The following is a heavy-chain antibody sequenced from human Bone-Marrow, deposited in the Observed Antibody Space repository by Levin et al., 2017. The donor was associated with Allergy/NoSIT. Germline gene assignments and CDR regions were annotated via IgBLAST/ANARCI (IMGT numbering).Heavy chain of an antibody. CDR2: IHRSGNT. CDR1: GVTVSSKY. CDR3: ATSAVAGPVDYYYMDV. D-gene: IGHD6-19*01. J-gene: IGHJ6*03. Sequence: LSLTCAASGVTVSSKYMSWVRQAPGKGLEWVSVIHRSGNTYYADSVKGRFTISRDNSKNTLFLQMNSLRSEDTAVYYCATSAVAGPVDYYYMDVWGQGTTVTVSS. V-gene: IGHV3-66*02.